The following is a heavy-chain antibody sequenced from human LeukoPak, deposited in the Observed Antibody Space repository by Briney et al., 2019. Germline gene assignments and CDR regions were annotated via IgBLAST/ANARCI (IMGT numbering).Heavy chain of an antibody. Sequence: GGSLRPSCAASGFTFSSYGMHWVRQAPGKGLEWVAVIWYDGSNKYYADSVKGRFTISRDNSKNTLYLQMNSLRAEGTAVYYCASGPYYYDSSGILGSWGQGTLVTVSS. D-gene: IGHD3-22*01. CDR2: IWYDGSNK. CDR1: GFTFSSYG. V-gene: IGHV3-33*01. CDR3: ASGPYYYDSSGILGS. J-gene: IGHJ4*02.